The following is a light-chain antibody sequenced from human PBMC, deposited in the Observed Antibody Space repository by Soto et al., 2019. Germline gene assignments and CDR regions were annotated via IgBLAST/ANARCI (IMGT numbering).Light chain of an antibody. CDR3: QQYGSSPRT. J-gene: IGKJ1*01. Sequence: EIVMMQSPATLSVSPGERATLSCRASQSVSSNLAWYQQKPGQAPSLLIYGASTRATGTPARFSGSGSGTEFTLTISSLQSEDFAVYYCQQYGSSPRTFGQGTKVEIK. V-gene: IGKV3D-15*02. CDR1: QSVSSN. CDR2: GAS.